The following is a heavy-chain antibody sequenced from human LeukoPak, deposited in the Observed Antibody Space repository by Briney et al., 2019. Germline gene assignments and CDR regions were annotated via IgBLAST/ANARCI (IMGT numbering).Heavy chain of an antibody. CDR1: GYTFTSYA. Sequence: ASVKVSCTASGYTFTSYAMNWVRQAPGQGLEWMGWINTNTGNPTYAQGFTGRFVFSLDTSVSTAYLQISSLKAEDTAVYYCARAGHSGYPTYYYYGMDVWGQGTTVTVSS. J-gene: IGHJ6*02. CDR3: ARAGHSGYPTYYYYGMDV. V-gene: IGHV7-4-1*02. CDR2: INTNTGNP. D-gene: IGHD5-12*01.